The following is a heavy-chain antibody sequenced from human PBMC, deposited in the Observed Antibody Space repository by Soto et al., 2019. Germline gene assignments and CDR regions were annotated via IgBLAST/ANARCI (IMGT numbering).Heavy chain of an antibody. J-gene: IGHJ6*02. V-gene: IGHV1-18*01. CDR3: ARDLPQRWLQLVGHYYGMDV. Sequence: GASVKVSCKTSGYTFISYGISWVRQAPGQGLEWMGWISGNNGNTNYAQKVQDRATMTTDTSTSTVHMELTSLRSDDTAVYYCARDLPQRWLQLVGHYYGMDVWGQGTTVTVSS. CDR1: GYTFISYG. CDR2: ISGNNGNT. D-gene: IGHD5-12*01.